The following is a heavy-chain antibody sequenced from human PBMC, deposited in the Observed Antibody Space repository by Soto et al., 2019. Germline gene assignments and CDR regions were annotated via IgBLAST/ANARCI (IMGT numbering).Heavy chain of an antibody. CDR1: GFTFSSYS. V-gene: IGHV3-21*01. CDR3: ARDPPSRYGDYVRYYYYGMDV. J-gene: IGHJ6*02. Sequence: PGGSLRLSCAASGFTFSSYSMNWVRQAPGKGLEWVSSISSSSSYIYYADSVKGRLTISRDNAKNSLYLQMNSLRAEDTAVYYCARDPPSRYGDYVRYYYYGMDVWGQGTTVTVSS. CDR2: ISSSSSYI. D-gene: IGHD4-17*01.